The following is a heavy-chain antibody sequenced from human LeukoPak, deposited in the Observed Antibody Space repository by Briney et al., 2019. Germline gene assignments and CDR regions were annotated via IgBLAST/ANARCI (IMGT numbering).Heavy chain of an antibody. D-gene: IGHD6-13*01. J-gene: IGHJ6*03. CDR2: IHYSGST. CDR1: GGSISSYY. CDR3: ARDRVGQQLVGRNYYYYYMDV. V-gene: IGHV4-59*01. Sequence: SETLSLTCTVSGGSISSYYWSWIRQPPGKGLEWIGYIHYSGSTSYNPSLKSRVTMSVDTSKNQFSLKVSSMTAADTAVYYCARDRVGQQLVGRNYYYYYMDVWGKGTTVTISS.